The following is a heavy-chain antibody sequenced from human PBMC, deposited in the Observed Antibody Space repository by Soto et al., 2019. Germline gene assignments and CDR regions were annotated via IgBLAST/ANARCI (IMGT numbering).Heavy chain of an antibody. J-gene: IGHJ4*02. CDR1: GFTFSSYS. Sequence: GGSLRLSCAASGFTFSSYSMNWVRQAPGKGLEWVSYISSSSSTIYYADSVKGRFTISRDNAKNSLYLQMNSLRDEDTAVYYCARATMTTVTTLIDYWGQGTLVTVSS. CDR2: ISSSSSTI. CDR3: ARATMTTVTTLIDY. D-gene: IGHD4-17*01. V-gene: IGHV3-48*02.